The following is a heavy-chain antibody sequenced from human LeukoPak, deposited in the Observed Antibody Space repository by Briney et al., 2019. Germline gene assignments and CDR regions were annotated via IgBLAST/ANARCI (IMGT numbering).Heavy chain of an antibody. Sequence: HSGGSLRLSCAASGFTFSGYSMNWVRQAPGKGLEWVSYISSSGSTIYYADSVKGRFTISRDNAKNSLYLQMNSLRAEDTAVYYCAELGITMIGGVWGKGTTVTISS. CDR3: AELGITMIGGV. CDR2: ISSSGSTI. CDR1: GFTFSGYS. J-gene: IGHJ6*04. V-gene: IGHV3-48*04. D-gene: IGHD3-10*02.